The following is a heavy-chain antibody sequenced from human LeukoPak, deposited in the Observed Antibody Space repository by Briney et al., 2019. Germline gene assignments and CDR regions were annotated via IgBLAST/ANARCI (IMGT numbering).Heavy chain of an antibody. CDR2: IRYDGSNK. CDR3: AKERDTAMVTIDY. CDR1: GFTFSSYG. J-gene: IGHJ4*02. V-gene: IGHV3-30*02. D-gene: IGHD5-18*01. Sequence: GGSLRLSCAASGFTFSSYGMHWVRQAPGKGLEWVAFIRYDGSNKYNADSEKGRFTISRDNSKNTLYLQMNSLRAEDTAVYYCAKERDTAMVTIDYWGQGTLVTVSS.